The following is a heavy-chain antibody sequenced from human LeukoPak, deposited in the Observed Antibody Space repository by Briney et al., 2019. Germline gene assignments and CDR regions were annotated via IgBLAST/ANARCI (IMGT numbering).Heavy chain of an antibody. CDR1: GFTFSSYA. J-gene: IGHJ4*02. D-gene: IGHD5-12*01. V-gene: IGHV3-30*04. Sequence: GRSLRLSCAASGFTFSSYAMHWVRQAPGKGLEWVAVISYDGTNKYYADSVKGRFTISRDNSRNTLYLQMDSLRAEDTAVYYCARVLDIVAPPDYWGQGTLVTVSS. CDR2: ISYDGTNK. CDR3: ARVLDIVAPPDY.